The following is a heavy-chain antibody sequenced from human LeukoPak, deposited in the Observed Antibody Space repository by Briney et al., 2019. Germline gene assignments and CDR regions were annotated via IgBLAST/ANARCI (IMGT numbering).Heavy chain of an antibody. V-gene: IGHV3-48*03. CDR3: ARDQGYSRAFDI. J-gene: IGHJ4*02. CDR2: ISSSGSTI. CDR1: GFTFRNYE. Sequence: GGSLRLSCAASGFTFRNYEMNWVRQAPGKGLEWVSYISSSGSTIYYADSVKGRFTISRDNAKNSLYLQMNSLRAEDTAVYYCARDQGYSRAFDIWGQGTLVTVSS. D-gene: IGHD2-21*01.